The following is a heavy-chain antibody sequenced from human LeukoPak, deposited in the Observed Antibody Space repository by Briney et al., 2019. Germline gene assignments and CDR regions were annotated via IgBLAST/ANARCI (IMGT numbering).Heavy chain of an antibody. Sequence: GGSLRLSCAASGFTFSTFAMIWVRQAPGKGLEWVSYIDTSGNTIYNADSVKGRFTISRDNARNSLYLQMNGLRAEDTAVYYCARVLYYYYYMDVWGKGTTVTISS. V-gene: IGHV3-48*03. CDR2: IDTSGNTI. J-gene: IGHJ6*03. CDR1: GFTFSTFA. CDR3: ARVLYYYYYMDV.